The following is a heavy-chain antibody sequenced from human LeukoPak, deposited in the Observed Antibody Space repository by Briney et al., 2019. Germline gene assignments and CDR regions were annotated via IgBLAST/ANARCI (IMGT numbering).Heavy chain of an antibody. CDR1: GFTFSSYS. D-gene: IGHD1-14*01. CDR2: ISSGSDYI. J-gene: IGHJ4*02. Sequence: GGSLRLSCAASGFTFSSYSMNWVRQAPGKGLEWVSSISSGSDYIYYADSVKGRFTISRDNAKKSLYLQMNSLRAEDTAVYYCARGTLNIPGEHGAFDYWGQGTLVTVSS. V-gene: IGHV3-21*01. CDR3: ARGTLNIPGEHGAFDY.